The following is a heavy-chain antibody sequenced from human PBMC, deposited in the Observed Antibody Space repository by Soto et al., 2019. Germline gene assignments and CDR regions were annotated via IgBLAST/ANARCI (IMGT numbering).Heavy chain of an antibody. Sequence: GESLKISCKGSGYSFTSYWISWLRQRPGKGLEWMGRIDPSHSYTNYSPSFQGHVTISADKSISTAYLQWSSLKASDTAMYYCARRPYYDSSDTYGMDVWGQGTTVTVSS. CDR3: ARRPYYDSSDTYGMDV. CDR1: GYSFTSYW. D-gene: IGHD3-22*01. CDR2: IDPSHSYT. J-gene: IGHJ6*02. V-gene: IGHV5-10-1*01.